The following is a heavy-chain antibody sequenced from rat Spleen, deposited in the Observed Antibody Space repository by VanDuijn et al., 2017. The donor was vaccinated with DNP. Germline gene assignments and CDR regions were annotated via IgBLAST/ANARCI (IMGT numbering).Heavy chain of an antibody. CDR2: ISYDGGSA. CDR3: ERRQGRRVWDY. J-gene: IGHJ2*01. D-gene: IGHD1-11*01. CDR1: GFTFSDYY. V-gene: IGHV5-22*01. Sequence: EVQLVESGGGLVQPGRSLKLSCAASGFTFSDYYMAWVRQAPTKGLEWVAYISYDGGSAYYGDSVKGRFTISRDNAKSTLSLQMNSLRSEDMATYYGERRQGRRVWDYWGQGVMVTVSS.